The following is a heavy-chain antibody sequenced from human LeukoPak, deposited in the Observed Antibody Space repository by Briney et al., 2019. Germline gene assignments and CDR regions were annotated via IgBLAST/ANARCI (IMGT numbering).Heavy chain of an antibody. J-gene: IGHJ4*02. V-gene: IGHV1-2*02. D-gene: IGHD3-10*02. CDR3: ARKSTVRRTSEFDY. CDR2: INPNSGDT. CDR1: GYTFTGYY. Sequence: WASVRVSCKASGYTFTGYYMNWVRQAPGHGLEWLGWINPNSGDTKYAQKFLGRVTMTSDTSINTGYMALSSLTSDDTAVYYCARKSTVRRTSEFDYWGQGSLVTVSS.